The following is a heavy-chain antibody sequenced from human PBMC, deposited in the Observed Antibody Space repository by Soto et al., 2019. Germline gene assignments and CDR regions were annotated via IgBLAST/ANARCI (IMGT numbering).Heavy chain of an antibody. CDR2: IYPGDSDT. J-gene: IGHJ4*02. CDR1: GYSFTSYW. V-gene: IGHV5-51*01. Sequence: GESLKISCKGSGYSFTSYWIGWVRQMPGKGLEWMGIIYPGDSDTRYSPSFQVQVTISADESISTAYLPWSSLKASDTAMYYCPSHKGPLGCCSGGSCYFDYWGQGTLVPVSS. D-gene: IGHD2-15*01. CDR3: PSHKGPLGCCSGGSCYFDY.